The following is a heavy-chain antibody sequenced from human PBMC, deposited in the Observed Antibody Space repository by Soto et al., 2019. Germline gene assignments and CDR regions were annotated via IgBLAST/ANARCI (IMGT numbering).Heavy chain of an antibody. CDR1: GYTFINYD. J-gene: IGHJ5*02. V-gene: IGHV1-8*02. CDR2: MNPGSGKT. Sequence: SVKVSCKASGYTFINYDISWVRQATGQGLEWMGWMNPGSGKTGYANKFQGRVTMTRDASTSTAHLELSSLTSEDTAVYYCARMASSGTLNWFDPWGQGTLVTVSS. CDR3: ARMASSGTLNWFDP.